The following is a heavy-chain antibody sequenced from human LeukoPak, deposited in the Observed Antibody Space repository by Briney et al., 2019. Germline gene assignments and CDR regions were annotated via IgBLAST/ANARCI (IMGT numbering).Heavy chain of an antibody. J-gene: IGHJ4*02. CDR2: INPNSGGT. CDR3: ASLEIAATWRVFDY. CDR1: GYTLTGYY. Sequence: ASVKVSCKASGYTLTGYYMHWVRQAPGQGLEWMGWINPNSGGTNYAQKFQGRVTMTRDTSISTAYMELSRLRSDDTAVYYCASLEIAATWRVFDYWGQGTLVTVSS. V-gene: IGHV1-2*02. D-gene: IGHD2-15*01.